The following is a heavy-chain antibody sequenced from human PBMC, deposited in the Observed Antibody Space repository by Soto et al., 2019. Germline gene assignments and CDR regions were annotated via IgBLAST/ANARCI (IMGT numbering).Heavy chain of an antibody. V-gene: IGHV1-3*01. CDR1: GYTFTSYA. Sequence: GASVKVSCKASGYTFTSYAMHWVRQAPGQRLEWMGWINAGNGNTKYSQKFQGRVTITRDTPASTAYMELSSLRSEDTAVYYCAGEVPFCFKGVGERQYVMAFGAQGTTDTVS. CDR2: INAGNGNT. CDR3: AGEVPFCFKGVGERQYVMAF. J-gene: IGHJ6*02. D-gene: IGHD2-8*01.